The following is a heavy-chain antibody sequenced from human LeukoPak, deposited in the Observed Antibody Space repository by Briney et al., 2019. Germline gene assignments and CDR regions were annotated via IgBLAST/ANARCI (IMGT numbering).Heavy chain of an antibody. Sequence: ASVKVSCKASGGTFSSYANSWVRQAPGQGLEWMGGIIPIFGTANYAQKFQGRVTIATDESTSTAYMELSSLRSEDTAVYYCARGFHSSSSPFDYWGQGTLVTVSS. CDR2: IIPIFGTA. D-gene: IGHD6-13*01. CDR1: GGTFSSYA. V-gene: IGHV1-69*05. CDR3: ARGFHSSSSPFDY. J-gene: IGHJ4*02.